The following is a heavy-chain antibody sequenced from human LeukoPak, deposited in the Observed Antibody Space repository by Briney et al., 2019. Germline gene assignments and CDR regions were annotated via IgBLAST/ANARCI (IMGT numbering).Heavy chain of an antibody. CDR1: GFTFSSYS. D-gene: IGHD3-22*01. CDR2: ISSSSSTI. J-gene: IGHJ4*02. Sequence: GGSLRLSCAASGFTFSSYSMNWVRQAPGKGLEWVSYISSSSSTIYYADSVKGRFTISRDNSKNTLYLQMGSLRAEDMAVYYCARDHYDSSGLPDYWGQGTLVTVSS. CDR3: ARDHYDSSGLPDY. V-gene: IGHV3-48*01.